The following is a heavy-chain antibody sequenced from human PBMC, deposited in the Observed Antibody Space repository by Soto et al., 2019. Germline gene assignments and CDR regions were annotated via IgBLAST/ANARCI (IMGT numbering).Heavy chain of an antibody. V-gene: IGHV1-3*01. Sequence: QVQLVQAGAEVKRPGASVNVFCKASGYTFTNYVVHWVRQAPGQRLEWMGWVNAGNGNTRYSAKFQGRVTSTRDSSASTAYMELSSLRSEDTAVYYCAREAGGLFCSGDSCYSGWFDSWGQGTPVTVSS. CDR2: VNAGNGNT. CDR1: GYTFTNYV. D-gene: IGHD2-15*01. CDR3: AREAGGLFCSGDSCYSGWFDS. J-gene: IGHJ5*01.